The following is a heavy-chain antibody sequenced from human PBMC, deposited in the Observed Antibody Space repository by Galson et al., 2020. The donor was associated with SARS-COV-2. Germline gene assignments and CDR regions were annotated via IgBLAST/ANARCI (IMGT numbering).Heavy chain of an antibody. V-gene: IGHV3-23*01. CDR2: ISGSGGST. J-gene: IGHJ3*02. CDR3: AKLEVTRVERDAFDI. Sequence: GESLKISCAASGFTFSSYAMSWVRQAPGKGLEWVSAISGSGGSTYYADSVKGRFTISRDNSKNTLYLQMNSLRAEDTAVYYCAKLEVTRVERDAFDIWGQGTMVTVSS. D-gene: IGHD3-10*01. CDR1: GFTFSSYA.